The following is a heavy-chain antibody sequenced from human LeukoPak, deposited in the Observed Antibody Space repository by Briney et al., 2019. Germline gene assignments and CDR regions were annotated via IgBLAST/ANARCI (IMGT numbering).Heavy chain of an antibody. CDR3: ARSSSSASTAFDY. Sequence: SETLSLTCTVSGGSISNGDYYWSWIRQPPGKGLEWIGYIYYSGSTYYNPSLKSRVTISVDTSKNQFSLKLSSVTAADTAVYYCARSSSSASTAFDYWGQGTLVTVSS. CDR2: IYYSGST. V-gene: IGHV4-30-4*01. J-gene: IGHJ4*02. D-gene: IGHD6-6*01. CDR1: GGSISNGDYY.